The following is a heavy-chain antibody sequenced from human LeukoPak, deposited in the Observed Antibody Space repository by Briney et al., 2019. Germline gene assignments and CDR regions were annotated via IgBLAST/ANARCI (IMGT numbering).Heavy chain of an antibody. D-gene: IGHD6-6*01. J-gene: IGHJ4*02. CDR1: GFTLRSYV. V-gene: IGHV3-23*01. CDR3: AKDRKVAAGPFDS. Sequence: PGGSLRLSCVASGFTLRSYVMNWVRQAPGKGVEWVSTISVSGGTKYYADSVKGRFTISRDNSKNTLYLQMNSLRAEDTAVYYCAKDRKVAAGPFDSWGQGTLVTVSS. CDR2: ISVSGGTK.